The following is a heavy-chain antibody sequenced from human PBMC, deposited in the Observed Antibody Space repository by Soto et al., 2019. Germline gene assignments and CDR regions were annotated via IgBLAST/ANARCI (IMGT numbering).Heavy chain of an antibody. J-gene: IGHJ4*02. Sequence: EVQLVESGGGLVQPGGSLRLSCAASGFTFSSYWMSWVRQAPGKGLEWVANIKQDGSEKYYVDSVKGRFTISRDNAKNSLYLQMNSLRAEDTAVDYCARDGGGDYGDLASDYWGQGTLVTVSS. CDR2: IKQDGSEK. CDR1: GFTFSSYW. V-gene: IGHV3-7*01. CDR3: ARDGGGDYGDLASDY. D-gene: IGHD4-17*01.